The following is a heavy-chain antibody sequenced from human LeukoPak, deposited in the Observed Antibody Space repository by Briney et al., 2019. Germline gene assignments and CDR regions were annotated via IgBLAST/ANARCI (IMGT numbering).Heavy chain of an antibody. Sequence: SETLSLTCTVSGGSISSYYWSWIRQPPGKGLEWIGYIYYSGSTNYNPSLKSRVTISVDTSKNQFSLKLSSVTAADTAVCYCARGEEYSSSSNYFDYWGQGTLVTVSS. J-gene: IGHJ4*02. D-gene: IGHD6-6*01. CDR3: ARGEEYSSSSNYFDY. CDR1: GGSISSYY. V-gene: IGHV4-59*01. CDR2: IYYSGST.